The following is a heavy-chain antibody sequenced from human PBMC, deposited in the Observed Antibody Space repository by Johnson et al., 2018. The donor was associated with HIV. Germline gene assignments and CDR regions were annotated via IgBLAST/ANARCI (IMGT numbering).Heavy chain of an antibody. D-gene: IGHD4-23*01. CDR2: IKHAGSEK. J-gene: IGHJ3*02. Sequence: VQLVESGGGLVQPGGSLRLSCAASRFTFTNYWMTWVRQAPGKGLEWVANIKHAGSEKYYVDSVKGRFTISRDNAKNSLYLQMNSLRAEDTAVYYCARPILRWRDDAFDIWGQGTMVTVSS. V-gene: IGHV3-7*01. CDR1: RFTFTNYW. CDR3: ARPILRWRDDAFDI.